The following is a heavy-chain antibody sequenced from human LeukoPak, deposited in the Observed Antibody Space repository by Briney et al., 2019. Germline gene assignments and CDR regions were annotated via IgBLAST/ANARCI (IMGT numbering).Heavy chain of an antibody. V-gene: IGHV1-46*01. D-gene: IGHD1-26*01. CDR1: GYTFTSYY. Sequence: VASVKVSCKASGYTFTSYYIHWVRQAPGQGLEWMGIINPSAGSTKYAQKFKGRVTMTRDTSTSTVYMELSSLRSEDTAVCYCAGGAVSDFDYWGQGTLVTVSS. CDR2: INPSAGST. CDR3: AGGAVSDFDY. J-gene: IGHJ4*02.